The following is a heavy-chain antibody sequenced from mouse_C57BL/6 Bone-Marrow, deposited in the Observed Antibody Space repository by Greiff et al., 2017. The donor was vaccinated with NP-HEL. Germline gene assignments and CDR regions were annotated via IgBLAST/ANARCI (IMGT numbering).Heavy chain of an antibody. V-gene: IGHV5-6*02. Sequence: EVKLMESGGDLVKPGGSLKLSCAASGFTFSSYGMSWVRQTPDKRLEWVATISSGGSYTYYPDSVKGRLTISRDNAKNTLYLQMSSLKSEDTAMYYCARRPPRAYWGQGTLVTVSA. J-gene: IGHJ3*01. CDR3: ARRPPRAY. CDR2: ISSGGSYT. CDR1: GFTFSSYG.